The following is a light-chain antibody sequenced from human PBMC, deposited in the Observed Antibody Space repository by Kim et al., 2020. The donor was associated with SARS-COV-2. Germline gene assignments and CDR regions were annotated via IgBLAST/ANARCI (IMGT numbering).Light chain of an antibody. CDR2: AAS. CDR1: QIIANS. Sequence: ASVGDTVPTTVRTSQIIANSLVWCKQKPGKVPKRLIHAASSLQSGVPSRFSGSGSGTEFTLTISSLQPEDFATYYCLQHSDLPVTVGGGTKVDIK. CDR3: LQHSDLPVT. J-gene: IGKJ4*01. V-gene: IGKV1-17*03.